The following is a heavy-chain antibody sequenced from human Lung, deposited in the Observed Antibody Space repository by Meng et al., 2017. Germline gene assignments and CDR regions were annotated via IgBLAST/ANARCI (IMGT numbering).Heavy chain of an antibody. CDR2: IYTRGGT. CDR1: SGTIRNSDLY. Sequence: PGLVTAPLAVAFTCTGASGTIRNSDLYCIWIRQPPEKGLGWSEHIYTRGGTYYTPTLKNPISISVDTTKNQCSLKLSSVTAYTTAVYYWARDQKIYFDFWGQGTLVTVSS. CDR3: ARDQKIYFDF. J-gene: IGHJ4*02. V-gene: IGHV4-30-4*01.